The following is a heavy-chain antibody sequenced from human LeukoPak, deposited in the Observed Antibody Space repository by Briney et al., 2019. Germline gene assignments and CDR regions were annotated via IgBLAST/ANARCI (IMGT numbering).Heavy chain of an antibody. CDR1: GYTFTGYY. CDR2: INPNSGGT. J-gene: IGHJ4*02. Sequence: ASVTVSFKASGYTFTGYYMHWVRQAPGQGLEWMGWINPNSGGTNYAQKFRGRVTMTRDTSISTAYMELSRLRSDDTAVYYCARGRDGYNLNWGQGTLVTVSS. CDR3: ARGRDGYNLN. V-gene: IGHV1-2*02. D-gene: IGHD5-24*01.